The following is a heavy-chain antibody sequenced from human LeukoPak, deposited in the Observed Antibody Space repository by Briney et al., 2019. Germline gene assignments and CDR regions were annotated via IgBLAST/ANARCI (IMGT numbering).Heavy chain of an antibody. V-gene: IGHV1-69*04. Sequence: ASVKVSCKASGGTFSSYAISWVRQAPGQGLEWMGRIIPILDIANYAQKFQGRVTITADKSTSTAYMELSSLRSEDTAVYYCARDKPAYCGGDCDSNAFDIWGQGTMVTVSS. D-gene: IGHD2-21*02. CDR2: IIPILDIA. J-gene: IGHJ3*02. CDR3: ARDKPAYCGGDCDSNAFDI. CDR1: GGTFSSYA.